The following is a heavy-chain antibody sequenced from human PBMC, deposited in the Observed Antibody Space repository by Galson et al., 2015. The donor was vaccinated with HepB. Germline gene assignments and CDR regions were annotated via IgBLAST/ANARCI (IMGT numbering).Heavy chain of an antibody. V-gene: IGHV4-59*02. CDR3: ARESSIASLYKTGGAFDL. Sequence: LSLTCTVSGGSVHDYYWSWIRRPPGKRLEWIGDICHTGSAIGSAMYNPSLKSRVTISMAPTKMQVSLKMTSMSAADTAVYFCARESSIASLYKTGGAFDLWGQGQMVIVSS. J-gene: IGHJ3*01. CDR2: ICHTGSAIGSA. D-gene: IGHD1-14*01. CDR1: GGSVHDYY.